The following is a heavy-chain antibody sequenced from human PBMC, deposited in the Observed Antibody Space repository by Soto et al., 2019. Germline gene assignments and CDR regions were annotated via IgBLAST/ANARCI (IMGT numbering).Heavy chain of an antibody. CDR2: IIPVFNTA. CDR3: ARGRYGGNPNYWYFDL. Sequence: SVKVSCKASGGTFSSYAISWVRQAPGQGLEWMGGIIPVFNTANYAQKFQGRVTITADESTSTAYMELSSLRSEDTAVYYCARGRYGGNPNYWYFDLWGRGTLVTVSS. D-gene: IGHD2-15*01. J-gene: IGHJ2*01. V-gene: IGHV1-69*13. CDR1: GGTFSSYA.